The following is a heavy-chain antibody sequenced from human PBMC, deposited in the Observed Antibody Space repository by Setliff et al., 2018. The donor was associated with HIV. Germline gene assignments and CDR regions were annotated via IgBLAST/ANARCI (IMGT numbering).Heavy chain of an antibody. CDR3: ARGALLAVFDFDH. D-gene: IGHD3-10*01. V-gene: IGHV1-18*01. J-gene: IGHJ4*01. CDR2: ISPYNGDT. CDR1: GYRFNTYG. Sequence: ASVKVSCKASGYRFNTYGISWVRQAPGQGLEWMGWISPYNGDTRFAQSLQGRVTLTTDTSANTAYMELSSLRSDDTAVYFCARGALLAVFDFDHWGHGTQVTVSS.